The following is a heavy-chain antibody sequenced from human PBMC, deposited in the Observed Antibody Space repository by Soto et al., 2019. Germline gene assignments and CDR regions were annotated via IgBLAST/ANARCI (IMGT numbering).Heavy chain of an antibody. CDR2: ISFDGINR. J-gene: IGHJ4*02. CDR3: AKELSYCSGTCYQHDGSDN. Sequence: GGSLRLSCVASGFNFRYYAMHWVRQAPGKGLEWVAIISFDGINRFYRDSVKGRFTISRDNSKNTLFLEMSSLRGEDSAVYFCAKELSYCSGTCYQHDGSDNWGQGTLVTVSS. D-gene: IGHD2-21*01. CDR1: GFNFRYYA. V-gene: IGHV3-30*18.